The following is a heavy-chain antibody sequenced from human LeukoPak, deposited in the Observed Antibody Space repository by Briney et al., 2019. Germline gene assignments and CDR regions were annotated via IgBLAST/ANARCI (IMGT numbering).Heavy chain of an antibody. Sequence: SETLSLTCTVSGGSISSYYWSWIRQPPGKGLEWIGYIYTSGSTNYNPSLKSRVTISVDTSKNQFSLKLSSVTAADTAVYYCARRRRYCSSTSCYGPAYYYMDVWGKGTTVTVSS. J-gene: IGHJ6*03. D-gene: IGHD2-2*01. CDR1: GGSISSYY. CDR3: ARRRRYCSSTSCYGPAYYYMDV. V-gene: IGHV4-4*09. CDR2: IYTSGST.